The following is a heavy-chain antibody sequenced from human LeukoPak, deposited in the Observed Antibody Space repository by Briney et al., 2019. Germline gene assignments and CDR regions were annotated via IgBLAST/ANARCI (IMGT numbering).Heavy chain of an antibody. J-gene: IGHJ4*02. CDR3: ARGGGYYYDSSGPN. CDR2: IKQDGSEK. D-gene: IGHD3-22*01. V-gene: IGHV3-7*01. CDR1: GFTFSSYW. Sequence: GGSLRLSCAASGFTFSSYWMSWVRQAPGKGLEWVANIKQDGSEKYYVDSVKGRFTISRDNAKNSLYLQMNSLRAEDTAVYYCARGGGYYYDSSGPNWGQGTLVTVSS.